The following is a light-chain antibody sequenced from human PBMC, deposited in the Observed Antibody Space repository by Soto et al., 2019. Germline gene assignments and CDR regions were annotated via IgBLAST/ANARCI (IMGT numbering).Light chain of an antibody. CDR1: SSDVGGYNY. J-gene: IGLJ1*01. V-gene: IGLV2-14*01. Sequence: QSVLTQPASVSGSPGQSITISCTGTSSDVGGYNYVSWYQQHPGKAPKLMIYDVSNRPSGVSNRFSGSKSGNTASLTISGLQAEDEADYSCSSYTSSSPPVFGTGTKVTVL. CDR2: DVS. CDR3: SSYTSSSPPV.